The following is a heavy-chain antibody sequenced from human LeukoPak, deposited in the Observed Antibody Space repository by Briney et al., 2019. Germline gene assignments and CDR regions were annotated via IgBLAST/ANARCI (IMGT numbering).Heavy chain of an antibody. CDR3: ARALTQMGYQHFLWGYYFDY. Sequence: ASVRLSFTASGHTFTSYYMHWVRQAPGQGLEWMGIINSSGGSTRYEQKVQGRVTMTRDTSTSTVYMELSSLRSEATAVYYYARALTQMGYQHFLWGYYFDYWGQGTLVTVSS. CDR2: INSSGGST. D-gene: IGHD2/OR15-2a*01. V-gene: IGHV1-46*01. CDR1: GHTFTSYY. J-gene: IGHJ4*02.